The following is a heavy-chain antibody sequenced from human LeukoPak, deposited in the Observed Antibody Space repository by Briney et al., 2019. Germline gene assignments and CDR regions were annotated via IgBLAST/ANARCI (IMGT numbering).Heavy chain of an antibody. CDR1: GGSISSYY. CDR2: IYYSGST. J-gene: IGHJ3*02. Sequence: SETLSLTCTVSGGSISSYYWSWIRQPPGKGLEWIGYIYYSGSTNYNPSLKSRVTISVDTSKNQFSLKLSSVTAADTAVYYCAREGMIATGREPAEIWGQGTMVIVSS. D-gene: IGHD3-22*01. V-gene: IGHV4-59*01. CDR3: AREGMIATGREPAEI.